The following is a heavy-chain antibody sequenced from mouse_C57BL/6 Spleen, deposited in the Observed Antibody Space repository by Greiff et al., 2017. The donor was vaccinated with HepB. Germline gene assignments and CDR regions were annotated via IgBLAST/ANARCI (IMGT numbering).Heavy chain of an antibody. J-gene: IGHJ1*03. CDR1: GFTFSSYA. CDR3: ARDRGYYYGSSRGYFDV. D-gene: IGHD1-1*01. Sequence: EVKLVESGGGLVKPGGSLKLSCAASGFTFSSYAMSWVRQTPEKRLEWVATISDGGSYTYYPDNVKGRFPISRDNAKNNLYLQMSHLKSEDTAMYYCARDRGYYYGSSRGYFDVWGTGTTVTVSS. V-gene: IGHV5-4*01. CDR2: ISDGGSYT.